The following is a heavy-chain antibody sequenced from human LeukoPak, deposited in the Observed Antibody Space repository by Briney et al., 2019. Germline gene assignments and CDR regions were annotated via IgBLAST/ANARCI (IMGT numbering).Heavy chain of an antibody. D-gene: IGHD6-6*01. CDR2: INPNSGGT. J-gene: IGHJ6*03. V-gene: IGHV1-2*02. CDR3: ARGHGYSSSSVYYYMDV. Sequence: ASVKVSCKASGYTFTGYYMHWVRQAPGQGLEWMGWINPNSGGTNYAQKFQGRVTMTRDTSISTAYMEPSRLRSDDTAVYYCARGHGYSSSSVYYYMDVWGKGTTVTVSS. CDR1: GYTFTGYY.